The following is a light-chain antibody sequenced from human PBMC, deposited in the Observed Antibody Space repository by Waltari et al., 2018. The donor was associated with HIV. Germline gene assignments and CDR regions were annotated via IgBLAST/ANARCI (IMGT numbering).Light chain of an antibody. Sequence: EIVLTQSPGTLSLSPGERATLSCRTVQRISNRLLAWYQQKAGQATRILIYGVSSRATGIPERFSGSGSETDFTLTISRLEPEDSAVYYCQQYGTSPFTFGPGTKVDI. CDR2: GVS. CDR1: QRISNRL. V-gene: IGKV3-20*01. J-gene: IGKJ3*01. CDR3: QQYGTSPFT.